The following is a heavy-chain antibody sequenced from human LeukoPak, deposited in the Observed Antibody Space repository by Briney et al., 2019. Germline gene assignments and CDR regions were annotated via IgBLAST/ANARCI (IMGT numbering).Heavy chain of an antibody. CDR3: ARQIYCSGGSCNFDY. Sequence: ASVNVSCKASGGTFSSYAISWVRQAPGQGLEWMGGIIPIFGTANYAQKFQGRVTITGDESTSTAYMELSSLRSEDTAVYYCARQIYCSGGSCNFDYWGQGTLVTVSS. J-gene: IGHJ4*02. CDR2: IIPIFGTA. D-gene: IGHD2-15*01. V-gene: IGHV1-69*13. CDR1: GGTFSSYA.